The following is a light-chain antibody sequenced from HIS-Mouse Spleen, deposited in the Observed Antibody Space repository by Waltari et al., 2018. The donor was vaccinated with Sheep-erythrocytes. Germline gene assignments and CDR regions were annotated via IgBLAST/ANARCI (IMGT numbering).Light chain of an antibody. CDR1: KLGVKY. V-gene: IGLV3-1*01. Sequence: SYELTQPPSVSVSPGQTASITCSGAKLGVKYACWYQQKPGQAPVLVSYQDSKRPSGIPERFSGSNSGNTATLTISGTQATDEADYYCQAWDSSTAVFGGGTKLTVL. CDR3: QAWDSSTAV. J-gene: IGLJ2*01. CDR2: QDS.